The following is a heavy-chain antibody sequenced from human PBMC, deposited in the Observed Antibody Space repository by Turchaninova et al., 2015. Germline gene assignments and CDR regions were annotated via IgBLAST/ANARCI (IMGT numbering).Heavy chain of an antibody. CDR2: NTTRGPT. CDR3: ARDASSGWPYCFDY. Sequence: QVQLQESGPGLVKPSETLSLTCTVSGGSISSHYWSWIRHSAGKGLGWIGRNTTRGPTNYTPPLMSRVTIAIDKSKTRFALKLSSVTAADTAVYYCARDASSGWPYCFDYWGQGTLVTVPS. V-gene: IGHV4-4*07. D-gene: IGHD6-19*01. J-gene: IGHJ4*02. CDR1: GGSISSHY.